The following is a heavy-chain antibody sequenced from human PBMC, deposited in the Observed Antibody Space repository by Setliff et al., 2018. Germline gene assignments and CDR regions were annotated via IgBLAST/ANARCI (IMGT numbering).Heavy chain of an antibody. CDR2: INNYSFKT. CDR1: GYTFNNYG. CDR3: AGINFYVSSGYYYAPDY. J-gene: IGHJ4*02. V-gene: IGHV1-18*01. D-gene: IGHD3-22*01. Sequence: ASVKVSCKASGYTFNNYGITWVRQAPGQGLEWMGWINNYSFKTTYPQKFLDRVTVTTDTSTSTAYMELKSLRSDDTAVYYCAGINFYVSSGYYYAPDYWGQGTLVTVSS.